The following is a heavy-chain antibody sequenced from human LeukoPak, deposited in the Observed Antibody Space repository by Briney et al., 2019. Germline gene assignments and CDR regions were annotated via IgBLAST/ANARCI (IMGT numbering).Heavy chain of an antibody. Sequence: GSLRLSCAASGFTFSSYGMHWVRQAPGKGLEWVAVIWYDGSNKYYADSVKGRFTISRDNSKNTLYLQMNSLRAEDTAVYYCARDWDHGGNNPFDYWGQGTLVTVSS. CDR2: IWYDGSNK. D-gene: IGHD4-23*01. CDR3: ARDWDHGGNNPFDY. V-gene: IGHV3-33*01. CDR1: GFTFSSYG. J-gene: IGHJ4*02.